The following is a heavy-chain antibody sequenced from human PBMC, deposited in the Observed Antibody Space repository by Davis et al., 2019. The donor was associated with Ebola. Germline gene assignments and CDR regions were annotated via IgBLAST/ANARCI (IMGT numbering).Heavy chain of an antibody. CDR3: ARGKDFWSGYYGPPTLDV. CDR2: INHSGST. V-gene: IGHV4-34*01. Sequence: PGGSLRLSCAVYGGSFSGYYWSWIRQPPGKGLEWIGEINHSGSTNYNPSLKSRVTISVDTSKNQFSLKLSSVTAADTAVYYCARGKDFWSGYYGPPTLDVWGKGTTVTVSS. J-gene: IGHJ6*04. CDR1: GGSFSGYY. D-gene: IGHD3-3*01.